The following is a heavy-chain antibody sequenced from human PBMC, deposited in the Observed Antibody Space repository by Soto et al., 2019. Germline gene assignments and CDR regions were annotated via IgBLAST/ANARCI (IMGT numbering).Heavy chain of an antibody. CDR2: IWYDGSNK. CDR1: GFTFSSYG. V-gene: IGHV3-33*01. J-gene: IGHJ5*02. CDR3: ARDLNHPGTVAGWFDP. D-gene: IGHD1-1*01. Sequence: GGSLRLSCAASGFTFSSYGMHWVRQAPGKGLEWVAVIWYDGSNKYYADSVKGRFTISRDNSKNTLYLQMNSLRAEDTAVYYCARDLNHPGTVAGWFDPWGQGTPVTVSS.